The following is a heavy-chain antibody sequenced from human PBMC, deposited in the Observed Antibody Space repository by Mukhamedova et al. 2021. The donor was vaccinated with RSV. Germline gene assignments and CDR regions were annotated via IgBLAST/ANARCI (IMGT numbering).Heavy chain of an antibody. J-gene: IGHJ4*02. CDR3: VGSNVVTY. D-gene: IGHD2-21*02. V-gene: IGHV3-7*01. Sequence: QSTWEGLEWVANINQDGSETHYVDSVKGRFTISRDNAKNSLYLQMNSLRAEDTAVYYFVGSNVVTYRGQGTQVTVSS. CDR2: INQDGSET.